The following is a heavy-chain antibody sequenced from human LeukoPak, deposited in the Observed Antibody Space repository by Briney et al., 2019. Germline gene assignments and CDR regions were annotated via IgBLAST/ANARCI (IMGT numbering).Heavy chain of an antibody. CDR1: GDSISSSSSY. CDR2: SYYRGST. D-gene: IGHD1-1*01. V-gene: IGHV4-39*07. Sequence: NASETLSLTCTVSGDSISSSSSYWGWIRQPPGKGLEWIGSSYYRGSTYYNPSLKGRVTISVDTSKNQFSLKLTSVTAADTAVYYCARPSGGTPFKRFDYWGQGTLVTVSS. J-gene: IGHJ4*02. CDR3: ARPSGGTPFKRFDY.